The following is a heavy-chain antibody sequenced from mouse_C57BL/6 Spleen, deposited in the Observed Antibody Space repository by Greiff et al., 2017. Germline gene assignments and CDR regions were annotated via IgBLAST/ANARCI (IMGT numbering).Heavy chain of an antibody. CDR1: GYTFTDYY. D-gene: IGHD2-4*01. CDR2: INPYNGGT. Sequence: LVEPGASVKMSCKASGYTFTDYYMNWVKQSHGKSLEWIGVINPYNGGTSYNQKFKGKATLTVDKSSSTAYMELNSLTSEDSAVYYCAVLRDYAMDYWGQGTSVTVSS. CDR3: AVLRDYAMDY. V-gene: IGHV1-19*01. J-gene: IGHJ4*01.